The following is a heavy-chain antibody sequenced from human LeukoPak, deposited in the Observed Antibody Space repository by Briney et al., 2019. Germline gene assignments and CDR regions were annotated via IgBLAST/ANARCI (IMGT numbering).Heavy chain of an antibody. CDR2: ISSSSSYI. D-gene: IGHD6-13*01. J-gene: IGHJ5*02. V-gene: IGHV3-21*01. Sequence: GSLRLSCAASGFTFSSYSMNWVRQAPGKGLEWVSSISSSSSYIYYADSVKGRFTISRDNANNSLYLQMNSLRAEDTAVYYCARDRGTAASNWFDPWGQGTLVTVSS. CDR3: ARDRGTAASNWFDP. CDR1: GFTFSSYS.